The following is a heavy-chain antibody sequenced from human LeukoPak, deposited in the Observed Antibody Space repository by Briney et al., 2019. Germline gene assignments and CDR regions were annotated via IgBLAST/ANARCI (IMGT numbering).Heavy chain of an antibody. D-gene: IGHD1-20*01. V-gene: IGHV5-51*01. CDR2: IYPGDSDT. J-gene: IGHJ3*02. CDR3: ARRVVTGTNGHDAFDI. Sequence: HGESLKISCKGSGYSFTSYWIGWVRQMPGKGLEWRGIIYPGDSDTRYSPSFQGQVTIAADKSISTAYLQWSSLKASDTAMYYCARRVVTGTNGHDAFDIWGQGTMVTVSS. CDR1: GYSFTSYW.